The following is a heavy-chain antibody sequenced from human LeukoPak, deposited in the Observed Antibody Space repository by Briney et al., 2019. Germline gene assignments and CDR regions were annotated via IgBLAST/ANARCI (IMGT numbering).Heavy chain of an antibody. CDR2: IYHSGST. D-gene: IGHD1-26*01. Sequence: SETLSLTCAVYGGSFSGYYWGWIRQPPGKGLEWIGSIYHSGSTYYNPSLKSRVTISVDTSKNQFSLKLSSVTAADTAVYYCARQIVGATSFDYWGQGTLVTVSS. CDR3: ARQIVGATSFDY. V-gene: IGHV4-38-2*01. J-gene: IGHJ4*02. CDR1: GGSFSGYY.